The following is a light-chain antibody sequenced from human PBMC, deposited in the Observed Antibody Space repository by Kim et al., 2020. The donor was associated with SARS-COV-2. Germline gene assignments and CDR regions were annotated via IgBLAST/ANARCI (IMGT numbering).Light chain of an antibody. J-gene: IGLJ2*01. CDR3: QAWDSSAYVI. Sequence: SYDLTQPPSVSVSPGQTATIACSGDNLGNKYACWYQQKPGQSPVLVISQDNKRPSGIPERFSGSNSGNTATLTISGTQAMDEADYYCQAWDSSAYVIFGGGTQLTVL. CDR1: NLGNKY. V-gene: IGLV3-1*01. CDR2: QDN.